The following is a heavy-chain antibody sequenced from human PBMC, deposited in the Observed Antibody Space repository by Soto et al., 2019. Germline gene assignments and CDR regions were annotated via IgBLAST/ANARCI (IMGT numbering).Heavy chain of an antibody. D-gene: IGHD3-22*01. Sequence: QVQLQQWGAGLLKPSETLSLTCAVYGGSFSGYYWSWIRQPPGKGLEWIGEINHSGSTNYNPSLKSRVTISVDTSKNQCSLKLSSVTAADTAVYYCARGLYYYDSSGLHRGWFDPWGQGTLVTVSS. V-gene: IGHV4-34*01. CDR3: ARGLYYYDSSGLHRGWFDP. CDR1: GGSFSGYY. J-gene: IGHJ5*02. CDR2: INHSGST.